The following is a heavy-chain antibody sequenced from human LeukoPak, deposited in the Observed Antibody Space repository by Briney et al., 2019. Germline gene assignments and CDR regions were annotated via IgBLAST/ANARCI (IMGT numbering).Heavy chain of an antibody. CDR2: MNPNSGNT. J-gene: IGHJ6*02. D-gene: IGHD2-2*01. CDR3: ARGSSLVVVPSFYYYGMDV. V-gene: IGHV1-8*01. CDR1: GYTFTSYD. Sequence: ASVKVSCKASGYTFTSYDINWVRQATGQGLEWMGWMNPNSGNTGYAQKFQGRVTMTRNTSISTAYMELSSLRSEDTAVYYCARGSSLVVVPSFYYYGMDVGGRGTTVTVSS.